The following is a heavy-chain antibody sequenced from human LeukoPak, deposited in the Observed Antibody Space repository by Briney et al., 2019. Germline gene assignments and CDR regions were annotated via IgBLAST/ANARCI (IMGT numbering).Heavy chain of an antibody. V-gene: IGHV1-2*06. CDR1: GYTFTGYY. J-gene: IGHJ4*02. D-gene: IGHD6-6*01. CDR2: INPNSGGT. CDR3: ARAKSIAARPPDY. Sequence: SVKVSCKASGYTFTGYYMHWVRQAPGQGLEWMGRINPNSGGTNYAQKFQGRVTMTRDTSISTAYMELSRLRSDDTAVYYCARAKSIAARPPDYWGQGTLVTVSS.